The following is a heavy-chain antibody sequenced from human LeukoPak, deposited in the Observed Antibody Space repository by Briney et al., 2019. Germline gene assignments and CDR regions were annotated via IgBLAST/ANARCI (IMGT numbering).Heavy chain of an antibody. D-gene: IGHD5-18*01. CDR2: ISSSSSYI. CDR1: GFTFSSYY. J-gene: IGHJ4*02. V-gene: IGHV3-21*01. Sequence: PGGSLRLSCAASGFTFSSYYMSWVRQAPGKGLEWVSSISSSSSYIYYADSVKGRFTISRDNAKNSLYLQMNSLRAEDTAVYYCARTQLSDTAMSYFDYWGRGTPVTVSS. CDR3: ARTQLSDTAMSYFDY.